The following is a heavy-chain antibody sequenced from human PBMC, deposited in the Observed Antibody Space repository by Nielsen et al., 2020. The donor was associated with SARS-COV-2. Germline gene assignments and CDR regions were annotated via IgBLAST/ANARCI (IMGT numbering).Heavy chain of an antibody. Sequence: GESLKISCAASGFTFSGSSMHWVRQASGKGLEWIGRIRSKANIYATAYPASVKGRFFISRDDSKNTAYLLMNSLKTDDTAVYYCTRVNPSSGSWFDAFDIWGQGTLVTVSS. CDR2: IRSKANIYAT. J-gene: IGHJ3*02. V-gene: IGHV3-73*01. D-gene: IGHD6-25*01. CDR1: GFTFSGSS. CDR3: TRVNPSSGSWFDAFDI.